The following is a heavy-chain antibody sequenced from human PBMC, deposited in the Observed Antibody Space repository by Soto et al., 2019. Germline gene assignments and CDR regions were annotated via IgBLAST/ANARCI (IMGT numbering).Heavy chain of an antibody. J-gene: IGHJ4*02. V-gene: IGHV1-18*01. D-gene: IGHD5-18*01. CDR2: ISAYNGNT. CDR3: ARDYGYFFEY. Sequence: ASLKVYCKTSGYTFTSYGISCVRQAHGQGLEWMGWISAYNGNTNYAQNLQGRVTMTTDTSTSTAYMELRSLRSDDTAVYYCARDYGYFFEYWGQGTLVTVSS. CDR1: GYTFTSYG.